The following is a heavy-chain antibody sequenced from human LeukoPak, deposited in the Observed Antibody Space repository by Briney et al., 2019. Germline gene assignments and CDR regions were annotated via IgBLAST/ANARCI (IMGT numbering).Heavy chain of an antibody. J-gene: IGHJ4*02. CDR2: ISGSGGST. D-gene: IGHD5-18*01. V-gene: IGHV3-23*01. CDR3: AKEGGYSYGDYYFDY. Sequence: GGSLRLSCAASGFTFSTYAMHWVRQAPGKGLEWVSAISGSGGSTYYADSVKGRFTISRDNSKNTLYLQMNSLRAEDTAVYYCAKEGGYSYGDYYFDYWGQGTLVTVSS. CDR1: GFTFSTYA.